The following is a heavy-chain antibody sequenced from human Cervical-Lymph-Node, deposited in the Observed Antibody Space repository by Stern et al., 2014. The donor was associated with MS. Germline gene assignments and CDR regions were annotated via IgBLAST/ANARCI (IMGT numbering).Heavy chain of an antibody. J-gene: IGHJ6*02. Sequence: VQLVQSGAEVKEPGASVNVSCTASGFTFSGYYIHWVRQAPGQGLEWLGRINPKSADTNYAQRFQGRFTMTRDTSISIVYMELRTLKSDDTAIYYCAGRRWPRGYHFYGMDVWGQGTTVTVSS. CDR2: INPKSADT. D-gene: IGHD3-22*01. CDR1: GFTFSGYY. V-gene: IGHV1-2*06. CDR3: AGRRWPRGYHFYGMDV.